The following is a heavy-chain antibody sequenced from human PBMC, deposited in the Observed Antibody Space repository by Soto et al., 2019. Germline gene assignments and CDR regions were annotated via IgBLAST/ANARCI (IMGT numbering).Heavy chain of an antibody. CDR1: GVSISSGGYF. D-gene: IGHD3-9*01. CDR3: ARIYYDILADYYYMDV. CDR2: IYYSGST. J-gene: IGHJ6*03. V-gene: IGHV4-31*03. Sequence: SETLSLTCTVSGVSISSGGYFSRWIRQHTWKGLEWIGYIYYSGSTYYNPSLKSRVTISVDTSKNQFSLKLSSVTAADTAVYYCARIYYDILADYYYMDVWGKGTTVTVSS.